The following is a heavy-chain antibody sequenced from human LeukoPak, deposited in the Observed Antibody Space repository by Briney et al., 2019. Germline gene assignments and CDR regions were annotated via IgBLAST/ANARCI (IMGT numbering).Heavy chain of an antibody. CDR1: GYSFTSYW. V-gene: IGHV5-51*01. D-gene: IGHD4-23*01. J-gene: IGHJ4*02. CDR2: IFPGDSTT. Sequence: HGESLKISCEVSGYSFTSYWVGWVRQTPGKGLEWMGLIFPGDSTTRYSPSFQGQVTISADKSSSIAYLQWSSLKASDTAMYYCARPRDYGRNGEGDYRGQGTMVTVSS. CDR3: ARPRDYGRNGEGDY.